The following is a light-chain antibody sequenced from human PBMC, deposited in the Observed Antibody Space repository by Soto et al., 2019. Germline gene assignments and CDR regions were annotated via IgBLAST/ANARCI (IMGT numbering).Light chain of an antibody. CDR3: QQYGNSPRT. Sequence: ETVLTQSPGTLSLSPGDRATLSCWACQRVASSYLAWYQQKSGQAPRLLIYHASTRATGVPDRFSGSGSGTDFTLTLSRLEPEDFAVYYCQQYGNSPRTFGPGTKVNI. CDR1: QRVASSY. V-gene: IGKV3-20*01. J-gene: IGKJ3*01. CDR2: HAS.